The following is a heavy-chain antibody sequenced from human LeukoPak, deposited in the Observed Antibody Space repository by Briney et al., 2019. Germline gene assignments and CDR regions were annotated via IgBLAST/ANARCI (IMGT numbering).Heavy chain of an antibody. CDR3: AGGGNSRHHFDY. Sequence: QPGRSLRLSCAASGFTFSNSDIHWVAQAPGKGLEWVAIISYDGSDKYYADSVKGRFTISRDNSKNTLYMQMNSLRAEDTAVYYCAGGGNSRHHFDYWGQGTLVTVSS. V-gene: IGHV3-30*03. D-gene: IGHD3-16*01. J-gene: IGHJ4*02. CDR2: ISYDGSDK. CDR1: GFTFSNSD.